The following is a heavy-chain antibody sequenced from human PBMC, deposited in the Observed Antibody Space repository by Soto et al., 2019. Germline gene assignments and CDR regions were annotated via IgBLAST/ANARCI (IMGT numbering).Heavy chain of an antibody. D-gene: IGHD2-15*01. CDR3: AKDYYVVGATPPNFGLDV. CDR2: ISYDGSDK. V-gene: IGHV3-30*18. CDR1: GFTFSHYG. Sequence: VGSLRLSCAASGFTFSHYGMHWVRQAPGKGLEWVAVISYDGSDKHHADSVKGRFTISRDNSKNTLYLQINSLRGEDTAVYYCAKDYYVVGATPPNFGLDVWGQGTTVTVSS. J-gene: IGHJ6*02.